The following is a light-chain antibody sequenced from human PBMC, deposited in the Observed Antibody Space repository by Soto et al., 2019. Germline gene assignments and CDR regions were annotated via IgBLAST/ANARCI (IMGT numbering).Light chain of an antibody. J-gene: IGLJ3*02. CDR3: SSYTSSSTPAWV. Sequence: QSVLTQPASVSGSPGQSITISCTGTSSDVVGYNYVSWYQQHPGKAPKLMIYDVSNRPSGVSNRFSGSKSGNTASLTISGLQAEDEADYYCSSYTSSSTPAWVFGGGTKLTVL. CDR2: DVS. V-gene: IGLV2-14*01. CDR1: SSDVVGYNY.